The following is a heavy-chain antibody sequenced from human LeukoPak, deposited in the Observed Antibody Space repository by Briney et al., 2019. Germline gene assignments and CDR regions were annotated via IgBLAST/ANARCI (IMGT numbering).Heavy chain of an antibody. J-gene: IGHJ4*02. CDR2: IWYDGSNK. Sequence: PGGSLRLSCAASGFSFSSYGMHWVRQAPGKGLEWVASIWYDGSNKYYVNSVKGRFTISRDKSKNTLYLQMNSLRAEDAAVYYCARDIYDSGGYYYDFWGQGTLVTVS. D-gene: IGHD3-22*01. V-gene: IGHV3-33*01. CDR3: ARDIYDSGGYYYDF. CDR1: GFSFSSYG.